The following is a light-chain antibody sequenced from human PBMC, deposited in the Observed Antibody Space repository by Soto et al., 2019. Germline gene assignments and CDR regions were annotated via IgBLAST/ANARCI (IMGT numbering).Light chain of an antibody. J-gene: IGLJ1*01. CDR3: QTWGPGFYV. CDR2: LNSDGSH. V-gene: IGLV4-69*01. CDR1: SGHSSYA. Sequence: QHVLTQSPSASASLGASVKLTCTLSSGHSSYAIAWHQQQPEKGPRYLMNLNSDGSHTKGDGIPDRFSGSSSGAERYLTISSLQSEDEADYYCQTWGPGFYVFGTGTKVTVL.